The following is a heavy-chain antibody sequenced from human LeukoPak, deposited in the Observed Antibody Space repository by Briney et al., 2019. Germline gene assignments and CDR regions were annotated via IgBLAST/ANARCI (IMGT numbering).Heavy chain of an antibody. CDR3: ARDTGYSYGYAY. V-gene: IGHV3-53*04. CDR1: GFTFSNAW. Sequence: GGSLRLSCAASGFTFSNAWMSWVRQAPGKGLEWVSIIYSGGSTYYADSVKGRFTISRHNSKDTLFLQMNSLRAEDTAVYYCARDTGYSYGYAYWGQGTLVTVSS. J-gene: IGHJ4*02. CDR2: IYSGGST. D-gene: IGHD5-18*01.